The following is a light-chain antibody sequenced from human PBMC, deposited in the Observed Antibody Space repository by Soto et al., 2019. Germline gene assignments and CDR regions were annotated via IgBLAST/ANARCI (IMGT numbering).Light chain of an antibody. CDR3: QQYNNCPRT. CDR1: ESLSSN. Sequence: EIVLPQSPGTLSLSPGERATLSCSASESLSSNYLAWYQQKPGQDPRLLIYGASTRASGIPDRFSGSGSGTEFNLTISSLQSEDFAVYYCQQYNNCPRTFGQGTKVDI. J-gene: IGKJ1*01. CDR2: GAS. V-gene: IGKV3D-15*01.